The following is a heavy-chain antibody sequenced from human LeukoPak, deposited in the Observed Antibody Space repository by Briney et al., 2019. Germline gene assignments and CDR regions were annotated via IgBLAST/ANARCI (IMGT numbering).Heavy chain of an antibody. J-gene: IGHJ4*02. CDR2: IDRNGDST. V-gene: IGHV3-20*04. D-gene: IGHD2/OR15-2a*01. CDR3: ARGPKGNPFDY. CDR1: GFTFEDYG. Sequence: GGSLRLSCAASGFTFEDYGMSWVRQGPGKGLEWVSAIDRNGDSTGYADSVKGRFTISRDNAKNSLYLQMNSLRPEDTALYYCARGPKGNPFDYWGQGTLVTVSS.